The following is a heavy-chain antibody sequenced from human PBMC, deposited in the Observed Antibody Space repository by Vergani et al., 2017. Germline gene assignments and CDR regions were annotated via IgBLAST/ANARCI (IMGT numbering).Heavy chain of an antibody. V-gene: IGHV2-70*17. D-gene: IGHD5-12*01. CDR2: IDWDDNK. CDR1: GFSLSTSGMC. J-gene: IGHJ3*02. CDR3: ALIDVDIVATADDFDI. Sequence: QVTLRESGPALVKPTQTLTLTCTFSGFSLSTSGMCVSWIRQPPGKALEWLARIDWDDNKFYTTSLKTRLTISKDTSKNQVVLTMTNMDAVDTATYYCALIDVDIVATADDFDIWGQGTMVTVSS.